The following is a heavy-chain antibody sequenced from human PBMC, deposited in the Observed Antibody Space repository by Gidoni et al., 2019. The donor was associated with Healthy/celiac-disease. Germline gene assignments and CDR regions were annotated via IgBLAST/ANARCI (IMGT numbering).Heavy chain of an antibody. CDR1: RFTFSSYS. Sequence: EVQLVESGGGLVKPGGSLRLPCAASRFTFSSYSMYWVRQAPGKGLEWVSSISSSSSYIYYADSVKGRFTISRDNAKNSLYLQMNSLRAEDTAVYYCARDLGDNGLKYGDCATLAGYWGQGTLVTVSS. CDR2: ISSSSSYI. CDR3: ARDLGDNGLKYGDCATLAGY. D-gene: IGHD4-17*01. J-gene: IGHJ4*02. V-gene: IGHV3-21*01.